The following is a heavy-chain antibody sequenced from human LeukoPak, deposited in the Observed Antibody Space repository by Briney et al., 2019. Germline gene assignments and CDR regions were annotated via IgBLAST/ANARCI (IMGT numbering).Heavy chain of an antibody. J-gene: IGHJ4*02. CDR1: GFTFNNYW. CDR2: IKQDGSEK. CDR3: ARDWSYGYDELEY. D-gene: IGHD5-18*01. Sequence: GGSLRLSCAASGFTFNNYWMSWVRQAPGKGLEWVANIKQDGSEKFYVDSVKGRFTIPRDNAKNSLYLQMNSLRGEDTAVYYCARDWSYGYDELEYWGQGTLVTVSS. V-gene: IGHV3-7*01.